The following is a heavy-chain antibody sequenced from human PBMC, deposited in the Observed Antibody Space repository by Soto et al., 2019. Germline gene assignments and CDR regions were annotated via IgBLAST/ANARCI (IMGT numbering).Heavy chain of an antibody. J-gene: IGHJ4*02. CDR1: GYTLTELS. D-gene: IGHD5-18*01. CDR3: ATLNVDTAMAGLDY. V-gene: IGHV1-24*01. CDR2: FDPEDGET. Sequence: ASVKVSCKVSGYTLTELSMHWVRQAPGKGLEWMGGFDPEDGETIYAQKFQGRVTMTEDTSTDTAYMELSSLRSEDTAVYYCATLNVDTAMAGLDYWGQGTLVTVSS.